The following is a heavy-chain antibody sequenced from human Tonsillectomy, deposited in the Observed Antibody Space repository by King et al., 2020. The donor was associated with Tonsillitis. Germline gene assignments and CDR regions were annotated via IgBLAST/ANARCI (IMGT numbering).Heavy chain of an antibody. CDR1: GYTFTGYY. J-gene: IGHJ6*02. CDR3: TRGQLGDLSLGV. D-gene: IGHD3-16*01. CDR2: INPNSGGT. V-gene: IGHV1-2*02. Sequence: QVQLVESGAEVKKPGASVKVSCKASGYTFTGYYIHWVRQAPGQGLKWMGWINPNSGGTNYAQKFQGRVTMTRDTSISTAYMELSRLRSDDTAVYYFTRGQLGDLSLGVWGQGTTVIVSS.